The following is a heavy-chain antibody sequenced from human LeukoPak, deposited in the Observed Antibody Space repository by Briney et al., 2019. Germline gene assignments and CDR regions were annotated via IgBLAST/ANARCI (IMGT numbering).Heavy chain of an antibody. J-gene: IGHJ3*02. CDR3: ARAYYYDSSGYYYSSHAFGI. Sequence: SVKVSCKASGGTFSSYAISWVRQAPGQGLEWMGGIIPIFGTANYAQKFQGRVTITADESTSTAYMELSSLRSEDTAVYYCARAYYYDSSGYYYSSHAFGIWGQGTMVTVSS. CDR1: GGTFSSYA. CDR2: IIPIFGTA. D-gene: IGHD3-22*01. V-gene: IGHV1-69*13.